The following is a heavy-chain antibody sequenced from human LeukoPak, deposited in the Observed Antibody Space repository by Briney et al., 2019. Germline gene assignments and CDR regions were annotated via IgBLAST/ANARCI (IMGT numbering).Heavy chain of an antibody. J-gene: IGHJ1*01. CDR1: GFTFSSYA. V-gene: IGHV3-23*01. CDR2: ISGSGGST. CDR3: AKWSGIVVVVAAEYFQH. Sequence: GGSLRLSCAASGFTFSSYAMSWVRQAPGTGLEWVSAISGSGGSTYYADSVKGRFTISRDNSKNTLYLQMNSLRAGDTAVYYCAKWSGIVVVVAAEYFQHWGQGTLVTVSS. D-gene: IGHD2-15*01.